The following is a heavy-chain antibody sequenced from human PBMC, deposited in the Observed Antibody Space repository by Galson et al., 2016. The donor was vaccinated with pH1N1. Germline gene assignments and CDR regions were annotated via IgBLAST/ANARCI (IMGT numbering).Heavy chain of an antibody. CDR1: DYSISSYYF. Sequence: SETLSLTCAVSDYSISSYYFWGWIRQPPGKGLEWIGSICHGGRTYYNPSLKSRDTISVDTSKNQFSLKLRSVTAADTAVYYCARQSGSQEFGYYFDYWGQGTLVTVSS. J-gene: IGHJ4*02. CDR3: ARQSGSQEFGYYFDY. V-gene: IGHV4-38-2*01. D-gene: IGHD1-26*01. CDR2: ICHGGRT.